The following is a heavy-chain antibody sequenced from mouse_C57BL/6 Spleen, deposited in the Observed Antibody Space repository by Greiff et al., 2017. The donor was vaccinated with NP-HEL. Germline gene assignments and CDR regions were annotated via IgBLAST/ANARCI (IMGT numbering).Heavy chain of an antibody. J-gene: IGHJ4*01. CDR3: TNGYYGSSRDAMDY. D-gene: IGHD1-1*01. Sequence: QVQLQQSGAELVRPGASVTLSCKASGYTFTDYEMHWVKQTPVHGLEWIGAIDPETGGTAYNQKFKGKAILTADKSSSTAYMELRSLTSEDSAVYYCTNGYYGSSRDAMDYWGQGTSVTVSS. V-gene: IGHV1-15*01. CDR2: IDPETGGT. CDR1: GYTFTDYE.